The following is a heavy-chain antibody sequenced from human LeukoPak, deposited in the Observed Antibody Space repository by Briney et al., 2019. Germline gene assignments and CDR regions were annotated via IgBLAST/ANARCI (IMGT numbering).Heavy chain of an antibody. CDR2: ISWNSGSI. J-gene: IGHJ6*02. CDR3: AKDGRGYYYDSSGLSYYYYGMDV. CDR1: GFTFDDYA. Sequence: GGSLRLSCAASGFTFDDYAMHWVRQAPGKGLEWVSGISWNSGSIGYADFVKGRFTISRDNAKNSLYLQMNSLRAEDTALYYCAKDGRGYYYDSSGLSYYYYGMDVWGQGTTVTVSS. D-gene: IGHD3-22*01. V-gene: IGHV3-9*01.